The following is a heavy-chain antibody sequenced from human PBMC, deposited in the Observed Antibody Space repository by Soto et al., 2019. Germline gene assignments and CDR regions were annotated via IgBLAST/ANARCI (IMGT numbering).Heavy chain of an antibody. V-gene: IGHV3-21*01. D-gene: IGHD3-10*01. CDR3: ARATVLLWFGEQKGDYFDY. J-gene: IGHJ4*02. Sequence: GGSLRLSCAASGFTFSSYSMNRVRQAPGKGLEWVSSISSSSSYIYYADSVKGRFTISRDNAKNSLYLQMNSLRAEDTAVYYCARATVLLWFGEQKGDYFDYWGQGTLVTVSS. CDR2: ISSSSSYI. CDR1: GFTFSSYS.